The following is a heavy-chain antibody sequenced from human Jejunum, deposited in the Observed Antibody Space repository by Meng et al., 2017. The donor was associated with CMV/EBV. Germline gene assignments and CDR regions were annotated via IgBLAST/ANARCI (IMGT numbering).Heavy chain of an antibody. D-gene: IGHD4-23*01. Sequence: LRLSCAASGFTVSINYMTWVRQAPGKGLEWVSVISSGGITYYADSVKGRFTISRDSSKNTVSLQMNSLRAEDTAVYYCARDRADGGNAWGQGTLVTVSS. CDR2: ISSGGIT. CDR3: ARDRADGGNA. J-gene: IGHJ5*02. CDR1: GFTVSINY. V-gene: IGHV3-53*01.